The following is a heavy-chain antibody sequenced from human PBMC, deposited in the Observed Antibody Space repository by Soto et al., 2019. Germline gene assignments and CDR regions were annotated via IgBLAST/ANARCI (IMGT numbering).Heavy chain of an antibody. CDR2: VYYSGST. Sequence: QLQLQESDPGLVKPSETLSLTCTVSGGSISSSSYYWGWIRQPPGKGLEWIGNVYYSGSTYYNPSLKSRVTISVDTSKNQFSLKLSSVTAADTAVYYCAVWSGNYNCFDPWGQGTLVTVSS. J-gene: IGHJ5*02. CDR1: GGSISSSSYY. D-gene: IGHD3-3*01. CDR3: AVWSGNYNCFDP. V-gene: IGHV4-39*01.